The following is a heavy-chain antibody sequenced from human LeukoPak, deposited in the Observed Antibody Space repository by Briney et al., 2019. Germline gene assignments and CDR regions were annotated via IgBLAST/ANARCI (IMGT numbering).Heavy chain of an antibody. CDR1: GGSFSGYY. D-gene: IGHD2-2*01. V-gene: IGHV4-34*01. CDR3: ARGLTTMPPGGF. Sequence: SETLSLTCAVYGGSFSGYYWSWIRQPPGKGLEWIGEISHSGSTNYNPSLKSRVTISLNKSRNQFSLKLSSVTAADTAVYYCARGLTTMPPGGFWSQGTLVTVSS. CDR2: ISHSGST. J-gene: IGHJ4*02.